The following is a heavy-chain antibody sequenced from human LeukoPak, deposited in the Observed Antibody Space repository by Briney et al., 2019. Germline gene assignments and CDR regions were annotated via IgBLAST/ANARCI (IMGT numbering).Heavy chain of an antibody. J-gene: IGHJ6*03. CDR3: ARPKTSGSPPRYYYYMDV. Sequence: ASVKVSCKASGYTFTSYGISWVRQAPGQGLEWMGWISAYNCNTNYAQKLQGRVTMTTDTSTRTAYMELRSLRYDDTAVYYCARPKTSGSPPRYYYYMDVWGNGTPVTVSS. D-gene: IGHD1-26*01. CDR1: GYTFTSYG. V-gene: IGHV1-18*01. CDR2: ISAYNCNT.